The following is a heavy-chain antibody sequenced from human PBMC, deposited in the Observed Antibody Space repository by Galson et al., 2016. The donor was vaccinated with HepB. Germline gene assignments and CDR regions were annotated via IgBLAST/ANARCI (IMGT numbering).Heavy chain of an antibody. CDR2: IYSGGST. Sequence: SLRLSCAASGFSVSSNYIIWVRQAPGKGLEWVSAIYSGGSTYYADAVKGHFTVSRDNPKNTVYLQMSSPTAEDTAVYYCAKWSDAAATYWGQGALVTVSS. J-gene: IGHJ4*02. CDR3: AKWSDAAATY. D-gene: IGHD6-13*01. CDR1: GFSVSSNY. V-gene: IGHV3-53*01.